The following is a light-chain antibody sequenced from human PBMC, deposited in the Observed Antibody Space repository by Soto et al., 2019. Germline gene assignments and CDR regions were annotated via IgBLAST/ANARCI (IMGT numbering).Light chain of an antibody. V-gene: IGKV3-20*01. CDR3: QQYGSP. J-gene: IGKJ1*01. CDR1: ESVSSY. CDR2: GAS. Sequence: EVVMTQSPATLSVSPGERPTPSCRASESVSSYLAWYQQKPGQSPRLLIYGASSRATGIPDRFSGSGSGTDFTLTISRLEPEDFAVYYCQQYGSPFGQGTKVDIK.